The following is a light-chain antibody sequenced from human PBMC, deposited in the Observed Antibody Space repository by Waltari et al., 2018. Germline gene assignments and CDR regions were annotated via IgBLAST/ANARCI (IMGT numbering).Light chain of an antibody. Sequence: EIVLTQSPATLSLSAGERATLSCRASQSVFNYLAWYQQKPGQAPRLLSYDTSKRATGIPARFSGSGSGTDFTLTISNLEAEDFALYFCQQGSVLPLTFGGGTKVDIK. CDR3: QQGSVLPLT. J-gene: IGKJ4*01. V-gene: IGKV3-11*01. CDR2: DTS. CDR1: QSVFNY.